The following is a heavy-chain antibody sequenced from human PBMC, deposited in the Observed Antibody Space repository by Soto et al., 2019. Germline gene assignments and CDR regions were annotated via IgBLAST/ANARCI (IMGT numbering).Heavy chain of an antibody. V-gene: IGHV4-31*03. CDR3: ARGGRYDYVWGSYRYTPIDY. Sequence: SETLSLTCTVSGGSISSGGYYWSWIRQHPGKGLEWIGYIYYSGSTYYNPSLKSRVTLSVDTSKNQFSLKLSSVTAADTAVYYCARGGRYDYVWGSYRYTPIDYWGQGTLVTVSS. CDR1: GGSISSGGYY. J-gene: IGHJ4*02. CDR2: IYYSGST. D-gene: IGHD3-16*02.